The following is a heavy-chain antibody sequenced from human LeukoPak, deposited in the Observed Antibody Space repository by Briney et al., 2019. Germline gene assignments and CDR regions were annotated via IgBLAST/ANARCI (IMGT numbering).Heavy chain of an antibody. V-gene: IGHV1-18*01. D-gene: IGHD6-13*01. Sequence: GASVKVSCKASGYTFTSYGISWVRQAPGQGLEWMGWISGYNGNTNYAQEFQGRVTMTTDTSTTTAYMELRSLRSDDTAVYYCVRDEWQQLVILDHWGQGTLDTVSS. CDR2: ISGYNGNT. CDR1: GYTFTSYG. CDR3: VRDEWQQLVILDH. J-gene: IGHJ4*02.